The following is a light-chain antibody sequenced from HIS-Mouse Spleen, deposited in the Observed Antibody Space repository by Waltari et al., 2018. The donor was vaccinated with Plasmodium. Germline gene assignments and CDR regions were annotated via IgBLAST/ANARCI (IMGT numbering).Light chain of an antibody. CDR3: QQNYNTWT. J-gene: IGKJ1*01. Sequence: DIPMTQSPSPLSDSVGHRVTITCRASQSISSYLNWYHQKPGKAPKLLLYAGSSLQSGVPSRFSGSGSGTDFTLTISSLQPEDFATYYCQQNYNTWTFGQGTKVEIK. CDR1: QSISSY. V-gene: IGKV1-39*01. CDR2: AGS.